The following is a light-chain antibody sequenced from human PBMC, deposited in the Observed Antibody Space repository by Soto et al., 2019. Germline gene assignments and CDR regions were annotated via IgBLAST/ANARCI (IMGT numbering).Light chain of an antibody. J-gene: IGLJ1*01. CDR3: SSYTTSSTYV. Sequence: QSALTQPASVSGSPGQSITISCTGSSSDVGAYNYVSWYQQHPGKAPKLMIYDVTNRPSGVSNRFSRSKSGYTASLTISGLQAEDEADYYCSSYTTSSTYVFGTGTKVTVL. CDR2: DVT. CDR1: SSDVGAYNY. V-gene: IGLV2-14*03.